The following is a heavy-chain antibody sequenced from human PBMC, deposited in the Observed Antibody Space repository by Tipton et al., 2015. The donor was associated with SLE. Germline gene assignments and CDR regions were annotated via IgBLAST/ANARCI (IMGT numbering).Heavy chain of an antibody. D-gene: IGHD6-25*01. V-gene: IGHV3-53*04. Sequence: GSLRLSCAASGFTVSGSYMTWVRQAPGKGLEWVSTIYRGGTTYYADSVKGRSTISRHTSKNTLHLQMSSLRPDDTAVYFCAREPQRDYSLDYWGQGTLVTVSS. CDR2: IYRGGTT. CDR1: GFTVSGSY. CDR3: AREPQRDYSLDY. J-gene: IGHJ4*02.